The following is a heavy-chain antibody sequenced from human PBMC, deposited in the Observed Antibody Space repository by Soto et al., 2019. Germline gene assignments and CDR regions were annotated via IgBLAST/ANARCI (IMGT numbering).Heavy chain of an antibody. Sequence: EVQLMESGGGLVKPGGSLRLSCAASGVTLSNAWMSWVRQAPGKGLEWVGRIKSKAGGGTTDYAAHGKGRFTISRDDSKNTLYLQMNSLKTEDTAVYYCTADLHDETKAFEIWGQGTMVTVYS. CDR1: GVTLSNAW. D-gene: IGHD1-1*01. J-gene: IGHJ3*02. CDR3: TADLHDETKAFEI. CDR2: IKSKAGGGTT. V-gene: IGHV3-15*01.